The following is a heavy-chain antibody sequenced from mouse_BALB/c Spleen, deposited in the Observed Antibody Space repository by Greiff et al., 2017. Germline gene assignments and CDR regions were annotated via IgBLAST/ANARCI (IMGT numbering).Heavy chain of an antibody. D-gene: IGHD1-1*01. Sequence: VQLQESGAELVKPGASVKLSCTASGFNFNDTYMHWVKQRPEQGLEWIGRIVPANGNTKYDPKFQGKATITADTSSNTAYLQLSSLTSEDTAVYYCAREEGYYGSSAWVAYWGQGTLVTVSA. V-gene: IGHV14-3*02. CDR1: GFNFNDTY. J-gene: IGHJ3*01. CDR3: AREEGYYGSSAWVAY. CDR2: IVPANGNT.